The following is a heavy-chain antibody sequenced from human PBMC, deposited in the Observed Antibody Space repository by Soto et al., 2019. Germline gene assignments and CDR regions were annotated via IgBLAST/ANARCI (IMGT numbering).Heavy chain of an antibody. CDR2: INWKSDI. D-gene: IGHD3-16*01. CDR1: GFTFDDNA. CDR3: AISQDRGGRTTFIY. V-gene: IGHV3-9*01. J-gene: IGHJ4*02. Sequence: GGSLRLSCAVSGFTFDDNAMHWVRQAPEKGLEWVSGINWKSDIGYADSVKGRFTISRDNAESSLYLQMNSLRAEDTALYYCAISQDRGGRTTFIYWGLGTQVTVSS.